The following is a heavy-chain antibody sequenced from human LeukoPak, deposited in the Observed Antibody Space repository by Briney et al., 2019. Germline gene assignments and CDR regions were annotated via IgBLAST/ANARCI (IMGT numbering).Heavy chain of an antibody. D-gene: IGHD4-23*01. CDR3: AHLGTTVVSPYFYYYYMDV. CDR1: GGTLSSYA. V-gene: IGHV1-69*06. Sequence: GASVKVSCKASGGTLSSYAISWVRQAPGQGLEWMGGSIPIFGTANYAQKFQGRVMITADKSTSTAYMELSSLRSEDTAVYYCAHLGTTVVSPYFYYYYMDVWGKGTMVTVSS. CDR2: SIPIFGTA. J-gene: IGHJ6*03.